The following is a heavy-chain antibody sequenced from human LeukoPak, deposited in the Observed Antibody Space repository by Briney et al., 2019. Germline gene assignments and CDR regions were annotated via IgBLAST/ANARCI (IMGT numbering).Heavy chain of an antibody. J-gene: IGHJ3*02. CDR3: ARESGRVIAAAGDAFDI. Sequence: ASVKVSCKASGGTFSSCAISWVRQAPGQGLEWMGGIIPIFGTANYAQKFQGRVTMTRDTSTSTVYMELSSLRSEDTAVYYCARESGRVIAAAGDAFDIWGQGTMVTVSS. CDR1: GGTFSSCA. V-gene: IGHV1-69*05. CDR2: IIPIFGTA. D-gene: IGHD6-13*01.